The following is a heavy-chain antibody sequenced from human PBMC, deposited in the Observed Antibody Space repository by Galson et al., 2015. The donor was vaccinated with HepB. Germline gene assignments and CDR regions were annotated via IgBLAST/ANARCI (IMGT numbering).Heavy chain of an antibody. CDR2: IIPILGIA. Sequence: SVKVSCKASGGTFSSYTISWVRQAPGQGLEWMGRIIPILGIANYAQKFQGRVTITADKSTSTAYMELSSLRSEDTAVYYCARELPSMIVVITTGAFDIWGQGTMVTVSS. CDR1: GGTFSSYT. CDR3: ARELPSMIVVITTGAFDI. V-gene: IGHV1-69*04. D-gene: IGHD3-22*01. J-gene: IGHJ3*02.